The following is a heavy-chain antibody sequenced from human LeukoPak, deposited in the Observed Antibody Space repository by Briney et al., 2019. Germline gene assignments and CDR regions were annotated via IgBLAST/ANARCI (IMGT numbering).Heavy chain of an antibody. Sequence: SETLSLTCTVSGGSVSGSYWSWIRLPPGKGLEWIGYVYHTGNTNYNPSPRSRATISLDTSKNDVTLNLRSVTAADTAIYYCARHPFATPFDFWGRGTLVTVSS. CDR3: ARHPFATPFDF. CDR1: GGSVSGSY. V-gene: IGHV4-59*08. J-gene: IGHJ4*02. CDR2: VYHTGNT.